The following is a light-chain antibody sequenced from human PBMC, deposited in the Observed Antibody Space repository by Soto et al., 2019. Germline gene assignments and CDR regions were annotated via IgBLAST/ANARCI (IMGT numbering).Light chain of an antibody. V-gene: IGKV1-39*01. Sequence: EIQKTQSPSSLSASVGDRVTITCRASQSISSYLNWYQQKPGKAPKLLIYAASSLQSGVPSRFSGTGSGTDVTLTISSLKTEDVPTYYGQQSYSTPITFGQGTRLEIK. J-gene: IGKJ5*01. CDR1: QSISSY. CDR3: QQSYSTPIT. CDR2: AAS.